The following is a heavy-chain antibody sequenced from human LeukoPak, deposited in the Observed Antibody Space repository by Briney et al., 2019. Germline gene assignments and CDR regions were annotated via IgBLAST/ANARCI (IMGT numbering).Heavy chain of an antibody. Sequence: GGSLRLSCAASGFTFSSYGMHWVRQAPGKGLEWVAFIRYDGSNKYYADSVKGRFTISRDNSKNTLHLQMNSLRAEDTAVYYCAKAYPLYSYGYNLDYWGQGTLVTVSS. D-gene: IGHD5-18*01. CDR2: IRYDGSNK. CDR1: GFTFSSYG. J-gene: IGHJ4*02. V-gene: IGHV3-30*02. CDR3: AKAYPLYSYGYNLDY.